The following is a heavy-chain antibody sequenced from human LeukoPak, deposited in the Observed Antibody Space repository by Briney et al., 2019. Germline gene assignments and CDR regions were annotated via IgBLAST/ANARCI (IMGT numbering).Heavy chain of an antibody. J-gene: IGHJ6*02. V-gene: IGHV4-59*01. Sequence: SETLSLTCTVSGVTISGYYWSWLRQPPGKGLEWIGYIYYSGSTYYNPSLKSRVIISVDTSKNQFSLKLSSVSAAKTGVCYCARDLCIAAPPYYYYYGMDVWGQGPTVTVSS. CDR2: IYYSGST. CDR1: GVTISGYY. D-gene: IGHD6-25*01. CDR3: ARDLCIAAPPYYYYYGMDV.